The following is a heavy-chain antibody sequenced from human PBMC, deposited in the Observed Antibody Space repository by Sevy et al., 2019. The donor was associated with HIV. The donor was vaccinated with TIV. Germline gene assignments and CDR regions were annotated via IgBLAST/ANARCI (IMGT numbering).Heavy chain of an antibody. Sequence: SGPTLVNPTQTLTLTCTFSGFSLSTSGVGVGWIRQPPGKALEWLALICWDDNQRYSPSLRSRLTITKETSKKQEVHTKTNMDPVDTATYYCADSLYGDYIGGYFDYWGQGTLVTVSS. CDR1: GFSLSTSGVG. CDR3: ADSLYGDYIGGYFDY. V-gene: IGHV2-5*02. J-gene: IGHJ4*02. D-gene: IGHD4-17*01. CDR2: ICWDDNQ.